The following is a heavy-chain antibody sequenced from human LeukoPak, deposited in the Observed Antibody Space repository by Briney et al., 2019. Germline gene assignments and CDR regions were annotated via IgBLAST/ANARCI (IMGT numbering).Heavy chain of an antibody. CDR1: GFTLSSYW. CDR2: IKTDGVTT. J-gene: IGHJ4*02. D-gene: IGHD3-3*01. CDR3: ARTYDFWSGSQYYFDS. Sequence: GGSLRLSCAASGFTLSSYWMHWVRQAPGKGLVWVSRIKTDGVTTNYADSVKGRFTISRDNAKNTPYLQMNSLRAEDTAVYYCARTYDFWSGSQYYFDSWGQGTLVTVSS. V-gene: IGHV3-74*01.